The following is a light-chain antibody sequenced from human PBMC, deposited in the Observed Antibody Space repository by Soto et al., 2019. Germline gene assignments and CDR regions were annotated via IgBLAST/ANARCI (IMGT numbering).Light chain of an antibody. V-gene: IGKV3-20*01. CDR3: QQYGTSQYT. CDR1: QSVSSSS. CDR2: GAS. J-gene: IGKJ2*01. Sequence: EVVWTQSQGTLSLSPGERATLSCRSSQSVSSSSLAWYQQKPGQAPRLLIYGASSRATGIPDRFSGSGSGTDFTVTISRLEPEDCAVYYCQQYGTSQYTFGQGTKLEI.